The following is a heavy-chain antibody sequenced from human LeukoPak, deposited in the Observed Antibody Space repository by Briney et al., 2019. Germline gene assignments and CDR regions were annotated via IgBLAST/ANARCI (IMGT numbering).Heavy chain of an antibody. V-gene: IGHV3-23*01. CDR3: AKDKLVAVRNWFDP. Sequence: PGGSLGLSCAASGFTFSSYAMSWVRQAPGKGLEWVSAISGSGGSTYYADSVKGRFTISRDNSKNTLYLQMNSLRAEDTAVYYCAKDKLVAVRNWFDPWGQGTLVTVSS. CDR2: ISGSGGST. D-gene: IGHD6-19*01. J-gene: IGHJ5*02. CDR1: GFTFSSYA.